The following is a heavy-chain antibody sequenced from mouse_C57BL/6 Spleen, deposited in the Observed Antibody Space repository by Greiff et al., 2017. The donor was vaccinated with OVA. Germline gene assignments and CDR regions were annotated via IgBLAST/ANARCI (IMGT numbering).Heavy chain of an antibody. Sequence: EVKLVESGPGLVKPSQSLSLTCSVTGYSITSGYYWNWIRQFPGNKLEWMGYISYDGSNNYNPSLKNRISITRDTSKNQFFLKLNSVTTEDTATYYCARGEDYDYHDGFAYWGQGTLVTVSA. CDR1: GYSITSGYY. D-gene: IGHD2-4*01. CDR2: ISYDGSN. J-gene: IGHJ3*01. V-gene: IGHV3-6*01. CDR3: ARGEDYDYHDGFAY.